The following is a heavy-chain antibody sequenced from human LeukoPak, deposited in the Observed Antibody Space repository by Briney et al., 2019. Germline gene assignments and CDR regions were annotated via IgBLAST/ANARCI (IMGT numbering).Heavy chain of an antibody. Sequence: ASVKVSCKASGYTFTSYGISWVRQAPGQGLEWMGWISAYNGNTNYAQKLQGRVTMTTDTSTSTAYMELRSLRSDDTAVYYCARVGCSSTSCYAGGWFDPWGQGTLVTVSS. J-gene: IGHJ5*02. CDR1: GYTFTSYG. D-gene: IGHD2-2*01. CDR3: ARVGCSSTSCYAGGWFDP. V-gene: IGHV1-18*01. CDR2: ISAYNGNT.